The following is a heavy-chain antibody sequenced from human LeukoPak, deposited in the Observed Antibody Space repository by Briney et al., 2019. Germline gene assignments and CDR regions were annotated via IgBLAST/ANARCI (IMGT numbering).Heavy chain of an antibody. J-gene: IGHJ3*02. CDR3: ARARLWAFDI. CDR2: INPNSGGT. V-gene: IGHV1-2*02. CDR1: GYTFTDPH. D-gene: IGHD3-16*01. Sequence: GASVKVSCKASGYTFTDPHIHWVRQAPGQGLEWMGWINPNSGGTNYAQKFQGRVTMTRDTSLNTAYMELSRLESDDTAVYFCARARLWAFDIWGQGTMVTVSS.